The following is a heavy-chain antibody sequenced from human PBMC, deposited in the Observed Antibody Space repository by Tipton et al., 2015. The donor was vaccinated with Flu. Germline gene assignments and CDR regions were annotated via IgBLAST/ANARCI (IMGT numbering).Heavy chain of an antibody. J-gene: IGHJ3*01. V-gene: IGHV3-74*01. CDR3: ATIPPGDAFHL. D-gene: IGHD2-2*02. CDR1: GFTFSDYW. CDR2: INSDGSST. Sequence: SLRLSCAASGFTFSDYWMHWVRRAPGKGLVWVSRINSDGSSTSYADSVRGRFTISRDNAKNTVYLQMNNLRAEDTAVYYCATIPPGDAFHLWGQGTMVTVSS.